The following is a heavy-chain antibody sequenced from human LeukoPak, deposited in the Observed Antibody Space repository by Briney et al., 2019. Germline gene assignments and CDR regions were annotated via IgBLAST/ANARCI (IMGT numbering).Heavy chain of an antibody. J-gene: IGHJ3*02. CDR3: ANLRFTMVRGVLAYPLTNDAFDI. CDR1: GFTFSSYS. Sequence: GGSLRLSCAASGFTFSSYSMNWVRQAPGKGLEWVSYISSSSSTIYYADSVKGRFTISRDNSKNTLYLQMNSLRAEDTAVYYCANLRFTMVRGVLAYPLTNDAFDIWGQGTMVTVSS. D-gene: IGHD3-10*01. CDR2: ISSSSSTI. V-gene: IGHV3-48*01.